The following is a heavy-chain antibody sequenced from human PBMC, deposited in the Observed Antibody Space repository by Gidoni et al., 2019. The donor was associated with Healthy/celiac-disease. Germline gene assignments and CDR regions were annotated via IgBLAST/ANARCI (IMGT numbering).Heavy chain of an antibody. J-gene: IGHJ4*02. Sequence: QVQLVQSGAEVKKPGASVKVSCKASGYTFTGYYMHWVRQAPGQGLEWMGWINPNSGGTNYAQKFQGWVTMTRDTSISTAYMELSRLRSDDTAVYYCALLTVYGDYVSGLSFDYWGQGTLVTVSS. D-gene: IGHD4-17*01. CDR1: GYTFTGYY. CDR2: INPNSGGT. V-gene: IGHV1-2*04. CDR3: ALLTVYGDYVSGLSFDY.